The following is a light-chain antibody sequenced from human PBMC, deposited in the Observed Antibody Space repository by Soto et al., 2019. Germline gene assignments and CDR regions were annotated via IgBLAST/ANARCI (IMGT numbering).Light chain of an antibody. CDR1: QSVSISY. V-gene: IGKV3-20*01. CDR2: GAS. Sequence: EIVLTQSPGTLSLSPGERATLSCRASQSVSISYLAWFQQKPGQAPRLLIYGASSRATGIPDRFSGSGSGTDFTLTINRLEPEDFAVYYCQQYGSSSLYTFGQGNKLEIK. CDR3: QQYGSSSLYT. J-gene: IGKJ2*01.